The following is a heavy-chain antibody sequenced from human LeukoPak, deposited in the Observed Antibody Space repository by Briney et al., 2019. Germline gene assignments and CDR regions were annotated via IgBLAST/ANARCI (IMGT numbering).Heavy chain of an antibody. V-gene: IGHV1-18*01. CDR1: GYTFTSYG. D-gene: IGHD3-3*01. Sequence: GASVKVSCKASGYTFTSYGISWVRQAPGQGLEWMGWISAYNGNTNYAQKFQGRVTMTRDTSNSTAYMELSRLRSDDTAVYYCARHSGPRGGITMSMDVWGKGTTVTVSS. CDR2: ISAYNGNT. J-gene: IGHJ6*03. CDR3: ARHSGPRGGITMSMDV.